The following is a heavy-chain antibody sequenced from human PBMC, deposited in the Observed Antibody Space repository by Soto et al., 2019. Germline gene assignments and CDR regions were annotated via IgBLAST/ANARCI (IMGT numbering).Heavy chain of an antibody. CDR3: AREVAGGSYFDYGMDV. CDR2: ISAYNGNT. CDR1: GYTFTSYG. J-gene: IGHJ6*02. V-gene: IGHV1-18*04. Sequence: QVQLVQSGAEVRKPGASVKVSCKASGYTFTSYGISWVRQAPGQGLEWMGWISAYNGNTNYAQKLQGRVTMTTDTSTSTAYMELRSLRSDDTAVYYCAREVAGGSYFDYGMDVWGQGTTVTVSS. D-gene: IGHD6-19*01.